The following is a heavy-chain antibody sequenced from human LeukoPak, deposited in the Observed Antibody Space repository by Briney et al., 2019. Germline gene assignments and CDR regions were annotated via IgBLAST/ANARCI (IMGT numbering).Heavy chain of an antibody. Sequence: PGGSLRLPCAASGFTFSSYWMHWVRQAPGKGLVWVSRINTDGSSTSYADSVKGRFTISRDNAKNTLYLQVNSLRAEDTAVYYCARATWGYSGYGGAFGIWGQGTMVTVSS. CDR2: INTDGSST. CDR1: GFTFSSYW. J-gene: IGHJ3*02. D-gene: IGHD5-12*01. CDR3: ARATWGYSGYGGAFGI. V-gene: IGHV3-74*01.